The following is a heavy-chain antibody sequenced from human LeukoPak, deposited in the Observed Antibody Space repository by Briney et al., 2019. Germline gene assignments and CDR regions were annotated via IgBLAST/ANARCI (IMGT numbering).Heavy chain of an antibody. D-gene: IGHD3-22*01. Sequence: SDTLSLTCSVSVRSISSYYWSWIRQPPGKGLEWIGYIYYSGSTNYNPSLKSRVTISVDTSKNQFSLKLSSVTAADTAVYYCARERGLLDYYDTVGRAFDIWGQGTMVTVSS. V-gene: IGHV4-59*07. J-gene: IGHJ3*02. CDR3: ARERGLLDYYDTVGRAFDI. CDR2: IYYSGST. CDR1: VRSISSYY.